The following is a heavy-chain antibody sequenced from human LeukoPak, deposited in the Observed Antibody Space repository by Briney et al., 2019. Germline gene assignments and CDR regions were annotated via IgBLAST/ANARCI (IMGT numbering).Heavy chain of an antibody. J-gene: IGHJ5*02. CDR1: GGSFSGYY. D-gene: IGHD3-3*01. CDR2: INHSGST. Sequence: SETLSLTCAVYGGSFSGYYWSWIRQPPGKGLEWIGEINHSGSTNYNPSLKSRVTISVDTSKNQFSLKLSSVTAADTAVYYCAREVARVTIFGVVLFWFDPWGQGTLVTVSS. CDR3: AREVARVTIFGVVLFWFDP. V-gene: IGHV4-34*01.